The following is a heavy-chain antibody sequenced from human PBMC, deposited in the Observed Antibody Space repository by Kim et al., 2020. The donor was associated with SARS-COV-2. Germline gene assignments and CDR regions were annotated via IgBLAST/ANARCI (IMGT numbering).Heavy chain of an antibody. CDR1: GFTFSNYA. V-gene: IGHV3-23*01. D-gene: IGHD5-12*01. Sequence: GGSLRLSCAVSGFTFSNYAMNWVRQAPGKGLEWVSFISDSGGRAYYADSVKGRFTISRDNSKNTLYLQMNSLRAEDTAIYYCAKVYSGNTVYGMDVWGQGTTVTVSS. CDR2: ISDSGGRA. J-gene: IGHJ6*02. CDR3: AKVYSGNTVYGMDV.